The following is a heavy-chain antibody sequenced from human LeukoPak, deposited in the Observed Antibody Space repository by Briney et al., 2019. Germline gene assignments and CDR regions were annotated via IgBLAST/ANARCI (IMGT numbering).Heavy chain of an antibody. CDR2: IYTSGST. J-gene: IGHJ6*03. Sequence: SQTLSLACTVSGGSISSGSYYWSWIRQPAGKGLEWIGRIYTSGSTNYNPSLKSRVTISVDTSKNQFSLKLSSVTAADTAVYYCARDSTTYYYYYYMDVWGKGTTVTISS. CDR1: GGSISSGSYY. D-gene: IGHD1-14*01. CDR3: ARDSTTYYYYYYMDV. V-gene: IGHV4-61*02.